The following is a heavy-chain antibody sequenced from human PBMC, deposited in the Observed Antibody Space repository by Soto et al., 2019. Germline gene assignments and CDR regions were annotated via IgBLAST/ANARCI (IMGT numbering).Heavy chain of an antibody. Sequence: GSLRLSCAASGFSFGSYALSWVRQAPGKGLVWVSRSSPDGTSTTYADSVKGRFTISRDNAKNTLYMQMNNLRVDDSAMYYCTRHGPGDYFLFDPWGQGTLVTVSS. D-gene: IGHD4-17*01. CDR1: GFSFGSYA. CDR2: SSPDGTST. J-gene: IGHJ5*02. V-gene: IGHV3-74*03. CDR3: TRHGPGDYFLFDP.